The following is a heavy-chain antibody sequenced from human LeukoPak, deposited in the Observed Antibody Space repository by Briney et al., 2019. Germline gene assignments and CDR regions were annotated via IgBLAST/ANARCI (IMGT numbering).Heavy chain of an antibody. D-gene: IGHD3-10*01. CDR2: IYHSGST. V-gene: IGHV4-38-2*02. J-gene: IGHJ4*02. CDR3: ARWGPMVRGGFDY. CDR1: GYSISSGYY. Sequence: SETLSLTCTVSGYSISSGYYWGWIRQPPGKGLEWIGSIYHSGSTYYNPSLKSRVTISVDTSKNQFSLKLSSVTAADTAVYYCARWGPMVRGGFDYWGQGILVTVSS.